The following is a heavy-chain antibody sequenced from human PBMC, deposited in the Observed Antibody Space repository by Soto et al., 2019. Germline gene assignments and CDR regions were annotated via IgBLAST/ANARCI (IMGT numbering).Heavy chain of an antibody. V-gene: IGHV3-7*01. CDR2: IKQDGSEK. CDR1: GFTFSSHW. CDR3: ARVDYGVYYDALDV. Sequence: EVQLVESGGGLVQPGGSLRLSCAASGFTFSSHWMSWVRQAPGKGLEWVANIKQDGSEKYYVDSVKGRFTISRDNAKTSLYLQMNSLRAEDTAVYYYARVDYGVYYDALDVWGQGTMVTVSS. D-gene: IGHD4-17*01. J-gene: IGHJ3*01.